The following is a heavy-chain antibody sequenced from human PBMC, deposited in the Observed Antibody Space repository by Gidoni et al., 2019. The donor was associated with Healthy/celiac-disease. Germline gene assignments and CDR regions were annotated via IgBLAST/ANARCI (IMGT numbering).Heavy chain of an antibody. CDR1: GGSISSSSNS. J-gene: IGHJ4*02. CDR2: IYYSGST. CDR3: ARLVGATFDY. V-gene: IGHV4-39*01. D-gene: IGHD1-26*01. Sequence: QLQLQESGPGLVKPSETLSLLCTVSGGSISSSSNSWGWIRPHPGKGLEWIGSIYYSGSTYYNPSLKSRVTISVDTSKNQFSLKLSSVTAADTAVYYCARLVGATFDYWGQGTLVTVSS.